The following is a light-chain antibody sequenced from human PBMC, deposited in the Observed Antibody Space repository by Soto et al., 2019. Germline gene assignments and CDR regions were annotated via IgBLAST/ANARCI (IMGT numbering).Light chain of an antibody. CDR2: GAS. J-gene: IGKJ5*01. Sequence: EIVLTQSPGTLSLSPGDRATLSCRASQGVTSRYLAWYQQKPGQAPRLLIYGASTRATGIPDRFSGSGLGTDFTLTISRLEPEDFAVYYCQQYGSSPIAFGQGTRLEIK. CDR1: QGVTSRY. V-gene: IGKV3-20*01. CDR3: QQYGSSPIA.